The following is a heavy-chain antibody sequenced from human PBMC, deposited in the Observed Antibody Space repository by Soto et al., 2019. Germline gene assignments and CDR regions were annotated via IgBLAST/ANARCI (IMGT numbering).Heavy chain of an antibody. CDR2: INPNSGNT. Sequence: GASVKIACTSSGYTFTISAMHWVRQATGQGLEWMGWINPNSGNTGYAQKFQGRVTMTRNTSISKAYMELSSLRSEDTAVYYCARKIPDTGGFDCWGQGVLVTVSS. CDR3: ARKIPDTGGFDC. J-gene: IGHJ4*02. CDR1: GYTFTISA. V-gene: IGHV1-8*02. D-gene: IGHD2-8*02.